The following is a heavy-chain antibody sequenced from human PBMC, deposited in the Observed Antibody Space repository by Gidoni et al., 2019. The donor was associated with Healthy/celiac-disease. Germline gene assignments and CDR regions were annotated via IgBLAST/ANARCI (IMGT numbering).Heavy chain of an antibody. CDR3: AKEDTGGIAVAVEWY. CDR2: IRVVGGST. Sequence: EVQLLESGGGLVQPGGSLRLAWAASGFHFSSSAMRWVRQAPRKGLEWFLGIRVVGGSTYYADSVKGRFTISRDNSKNTLYLQMNSLRAEDTAVYYCAKEDTGGIAVAVEWYWGQGTLVTVSS. V-gene: IGHV3-23*01. J-gene: IGHJ4*02. D-gene: IGHD6-19*01. CDR1: GFHFSSSA.